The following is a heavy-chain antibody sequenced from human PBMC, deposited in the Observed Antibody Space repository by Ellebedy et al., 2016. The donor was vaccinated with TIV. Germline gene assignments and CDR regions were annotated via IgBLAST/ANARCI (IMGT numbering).Heavy chain of an antibody. Sequence: SDTLSLTXSVSGDSISNAGFYWSRIRQRPGKGLELFWYIFYSGTTYYNPSLESRLTMSVDTSENQFSLKLTSVTAADTAIYYCARASIFGTDYWGQGTLVTVSS. CDR3: ARASIFGTDY. V-gene: IGHV4-31*03. CDR1: GDSISNAGFY. CDR2: IFYSGTT. D-gene: IGHD3-3*01. J-gene: IGHJ4*02.